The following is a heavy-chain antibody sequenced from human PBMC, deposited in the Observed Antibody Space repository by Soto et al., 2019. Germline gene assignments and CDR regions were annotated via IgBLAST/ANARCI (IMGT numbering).Heavy chain of an antibody. Sequence: HLVESGGGVVQPGTSLRLSCAGSGFTFGSFAMHWVRQAPGKGLEWVAVISFHGRHQYYADSVKGRFTISRDNSNNTVYLQLSSLRLEDTAVYYCAKDLGSSGWEYFDHWGQGNLVTVSS. D-gene: IGHD6-19*01. J-gene: IGHJ4*02. CDR2: ISFHGRHQ. CDR1: GFTFGSFA. V-gene: IGHV3-30*18. CDR3: AKDLGSSGWEYFDH.